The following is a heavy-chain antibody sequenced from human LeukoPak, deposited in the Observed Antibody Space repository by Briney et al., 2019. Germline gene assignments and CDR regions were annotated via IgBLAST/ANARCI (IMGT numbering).Heavy chain of an antibody. CDR1: GGSISSYY. D-gene: IGHD3-22*01. V-gene: IGHV4-4*07. CDR2: IYTSGST. J-gene: IGHJ3*02. CDR3: ARRRVTDSRDAFDI. Sequence: KPSETLSLTCTVSGGSISSYYWSWIRQPAGKGLEWIGRIYTSGSTNYNPSLKSRVTMSVDTPKNQFSLKLSSVTAADTAVYYCARRRVTDSRDAFDIWGQGSMVTVSS.